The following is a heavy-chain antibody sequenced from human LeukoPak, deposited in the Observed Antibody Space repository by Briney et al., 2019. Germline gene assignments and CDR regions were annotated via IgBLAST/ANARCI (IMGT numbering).Heavy chain of an antibody. CDR3: AKESGKFDY. Sequence: PGGSLRLSCAASGFTFSSYAMGWVRQAPGQGLEWVSTISAGGGSTYYADSVKGRFSISRDNSKNSLYLQMNSLRSEDTAMYYCAKESGKFDYWGQGTLVAVSS. J-gene: IGHJ4*02. CDR1: GFTFSSYA. V-gene: IGHV3-23*01. CDR2: ISAGGGST.